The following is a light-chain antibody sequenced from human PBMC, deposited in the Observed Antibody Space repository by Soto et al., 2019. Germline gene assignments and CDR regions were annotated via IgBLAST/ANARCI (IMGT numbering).Light chain of an antibody. Sequence: EIVLTQSPATLSLSPGERATLSCRASQSVSSYLAWYQQKPGQAPRLLIYDASNRATGIPARFSGSGSGTDFTFTISSLEPEDFAVYYCQQRSNWPPKYTFGQGTKLEI. V-gene: IGKV3-11*01. J-gene: IGKJ2*01. CDR3: QQRSNWPPKYT. CDR2: DAS. CDR1: QSVSSY.